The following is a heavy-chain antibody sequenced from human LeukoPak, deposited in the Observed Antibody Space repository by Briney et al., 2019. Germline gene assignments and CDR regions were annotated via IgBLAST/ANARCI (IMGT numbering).Heavy chain of an antibody. V-gene: IGHV3-23*01. CDR3: AKDRYSSSSGAWY. J-gene: IGHJ4*02. CDR1: GFTFSSYA. CDR2: ISGSGTYT. Sequence: GGSQRLSRAASGFTFSSYAMSWVRQAPGRGLEWVSGISGSGTYTYYADSVKGRFTISRDNSKNTLYLQMNSLRGEDTAVYYCAKDRYSSSSGAWYWGRGTLVTVSS. D-gene: IGHD6-6*01.